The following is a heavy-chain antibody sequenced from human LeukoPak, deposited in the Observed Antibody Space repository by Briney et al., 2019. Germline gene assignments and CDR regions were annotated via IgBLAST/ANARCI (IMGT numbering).Heavy chain of an antibody. D-gene: IGHD4-17*01. Sequence: GESLKISCQGSGYSFTSYWIGWVRQMPGKGLEWMGIIYPGDSDTRYSPSFQGQVTISADKSISTAYLQWSSLKASDTAMYYCARHPTYYGDYEADYYYGMDVWGQGTTVTVSS. J-gene: IGHJ6*02. CDR2: IYPGDSDT. CDR3: ARHPTYYGDYEADYYYGMDV. V-gene: IGHV5-51*01. CDR1: GYSFTSYW.